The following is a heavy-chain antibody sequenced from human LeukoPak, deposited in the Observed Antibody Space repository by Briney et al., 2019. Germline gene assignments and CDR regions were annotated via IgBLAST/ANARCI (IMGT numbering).Heavy chain of an antibody. V-gene: IGHV3-21*01. CDR2: ISSSSSYI. CDR1: GFTFSSYS. CDR3: ARDVPPRIAAAGTAGMDV. Sequence: GGSLRLSCAASGFTFSSYSMNWVRQAPGKGLEWVSSISSSSSYIYYADSVKGRFTISRDNAKNSLYLQMNSLRAEDTAVYYCARDVPPRIAAAGTAGMDVWGQGTTVTVSS. D-gene: IGHD6-13*01. J-gene: IGHJ6*02.